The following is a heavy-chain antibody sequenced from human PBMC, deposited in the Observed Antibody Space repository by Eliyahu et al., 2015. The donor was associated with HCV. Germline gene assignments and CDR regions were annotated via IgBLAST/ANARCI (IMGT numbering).Heavy chain of an antibody. CDR3: AVVVPAAIHRNDDAFDI. D-gene: IGHD2-2*02. Sequence: EVQLVESGGGLVQPGGSLRLSCAASGFTFXXXWMHWVRQAPGKGLVWVSRINSDGSSTSYADSVKGRFTISRDNAKNTLYLQMNSLRAEDTAVYYCAVVVPAAIHRNDDAFDIWGQGTMVTVSS. CDR1: GFTFXXXW. J-gene: IGHJ3*02. CDR2: INSDGSST. V-gene: IGHV3-74*01.